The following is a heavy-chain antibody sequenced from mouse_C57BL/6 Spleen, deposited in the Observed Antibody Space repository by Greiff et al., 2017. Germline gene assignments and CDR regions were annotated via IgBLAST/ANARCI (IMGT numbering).Heavy chain of an antibody. CDR2: INPSSGYT. J-gene: IGHJ2*01. V-gene: IGHV1-4*01. CDR3: ARCGTVVGYFDC. Sequence: VQLQQPGAELARPGASVKMSCKASGYTFTSYTMHWVKQRPGQGLEWIGYINPSSGYTKYNQKFKDKATLTADKSSSTAYMQLSSLTSEDSAVYYGARCGTVVGYFDCWGQGTTLTVSS. D-gene: IGHD1-1*01. CDR1: GYTFTSYT.